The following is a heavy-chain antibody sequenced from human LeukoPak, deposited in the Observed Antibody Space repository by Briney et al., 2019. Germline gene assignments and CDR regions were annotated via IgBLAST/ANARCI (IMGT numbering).Heavy chain of an antibody. Sequence: GASVKVSCKASGGTFSSYAISWVRQAPGQGLEWMGGIIPIFGTGNYAQKFQGRVTITADESTSTAYMELSSLRSEDTAVYYCARELHVERDDYWGQGTLVTVSS. V-gene: IGHV1-69*13. CDR3: ARELHVERDDY. CDR2: IIPIFGTG. CDR1: GGTFSSYA. J-gene: IGHJ4*02. D-gene: IGHD1-1*01.